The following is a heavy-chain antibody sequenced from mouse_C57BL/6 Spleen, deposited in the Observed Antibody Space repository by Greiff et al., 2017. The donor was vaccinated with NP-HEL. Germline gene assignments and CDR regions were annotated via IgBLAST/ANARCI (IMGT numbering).Heavy chain of an antibody. V-gene: IGHV14-4*01. CDR2: IDPENGDT. J-gene: IGHJ2*01. D-gene: IGHD1-1*01. CDR1: GFNIKDDY. Sequence: EVKLVESGAELVRPGASVKLSCTASGFNIKDDYMHWVKQRPEQGLEWIGWIDPENGDTEYASKFQGKATITADTSSNTAYLQLSSLTSEDTAVYYCTTITTVVATPFDYWGQGTTLTVSS. CDR3: TTITTVVATPFDY.